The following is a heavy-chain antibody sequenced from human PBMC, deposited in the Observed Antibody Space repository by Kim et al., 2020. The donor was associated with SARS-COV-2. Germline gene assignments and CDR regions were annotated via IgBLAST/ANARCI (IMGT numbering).Heavy chain of an antibody. CDR3: ARGGRVARTSSSWGVYFDY. Sequence: SRVTISVDTSKNQFSLKLSSVTAADTAVYYCARGGRVARTSSSWGVYFDYWGQGTLVTVSS. D-gene: IGHD6-13*01. V-gene: IGHV4-34*01. J-gene: IGHJ4*02.